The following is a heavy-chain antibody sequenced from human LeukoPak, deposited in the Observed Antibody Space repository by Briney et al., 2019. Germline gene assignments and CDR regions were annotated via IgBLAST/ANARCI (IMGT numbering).Heavy chain of an antibody. V-gene: IGHV4-4*07. D-gene: IGHD3-22*01. CDR3: ARDRYYYDSSGSIFDY. J-gene: IGHJ4*02. CDR2: IHSSGST. Sequence: SETLPLTCTVSGGSITSYYWSWIRQPAGKGLEWIGRIHSSGSTSYNPSLKSRVTMSVDTSKNQFSLKLRSVTAADTAVYYCARDRYYYDSSGSIFDYWGQGTLVTVSS. CDR1: GGSITSYY.